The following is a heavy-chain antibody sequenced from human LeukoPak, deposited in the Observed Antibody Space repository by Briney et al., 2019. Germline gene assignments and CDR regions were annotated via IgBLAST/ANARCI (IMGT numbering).Heavy chain of an antibody. CDR3: TRYSVGFHY. Sequence: GGSLRLSCAASGFTFSGSAMHWVRQAPGKGLEWVGRIRSKANSYATAYAASVKGRFTLSRDDSKNTAYLQMNSLKTEDTAVYYCTRYSVGFHYWGQGTLVTVSS. CDR1: GFTFSGSA. V-gene: IGHV3-73*01. D-gene: IGHD4-11*01. CDR2: IRSKANSYAT. J-gene: IGHJ4*02.